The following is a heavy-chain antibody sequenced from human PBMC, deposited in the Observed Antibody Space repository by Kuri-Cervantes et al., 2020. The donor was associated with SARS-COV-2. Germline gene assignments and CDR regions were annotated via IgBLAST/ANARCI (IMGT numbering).Heavy chain of an antibody. CDR2: ISSSGSTI. V-gene: IGHV3-11*04. CDR1: GFTVSSNY. D-gene: IGHD3-22*01. J-gene: IGHJ4*02. Sequence: GESLKISCAASGFTVSSNYMSWIRQAPGKGLEWVSYISSSGSTICYADSVKGRFTTSRDNAKNSLYLQMNSLRAEDTAVYYCARDQHYYDSSGYYPYYFDYWGQGTLVTVSS. CDR3: ARDQHYYDSSGYYPYYFDY.